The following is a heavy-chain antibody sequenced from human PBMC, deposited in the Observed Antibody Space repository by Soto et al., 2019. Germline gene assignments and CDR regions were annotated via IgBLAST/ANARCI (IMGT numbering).Heavy chain of an antibody. J-gene: IGHJ4*02. CDR2: ISAYNGNT. CDR3: ARDMHGSIAATSPGDY. CDR1: GYTFTSYG. V-gene: IGHV1-18*01. Sequence: QVQLVQSGAEVKKPGASVKVSCKASGYTFTSYGISWVQQAPGQGLEWMGWISAYNGNTNYAQKLQGRVTMTTDTSTSTAYMELRSLRSDDSAVYYCARDMHGSIAATSPGDYWGQGTLVTVSS. D-gene: IGHD6-6*01.